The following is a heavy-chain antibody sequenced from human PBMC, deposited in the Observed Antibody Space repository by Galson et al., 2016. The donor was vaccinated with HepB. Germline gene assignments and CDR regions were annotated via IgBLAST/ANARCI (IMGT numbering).Heavy chain of an antibody. CDR2: VSGGEGRT. D-gene: IGHD2-21*02. CDR1: GFTFSIYA. Sequence: SLRLSCAASGFTFSIYAMDWVRQAPGKGLEWVSSVSGGEGRTFYADSVKGRFTISRDKSQDTLYLQMNGLRAEDTAVYYCAKRGDMYYYGMDVWSQGTTVTVSS. CDR3: AKRGDMYYYGMDV. J-gene: IGHJ6*02. V-gene: IGHV3-23*01.